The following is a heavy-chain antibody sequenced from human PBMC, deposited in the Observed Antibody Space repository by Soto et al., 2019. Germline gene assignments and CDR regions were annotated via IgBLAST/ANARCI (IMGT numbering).Heavy chain of an antibody. CDR1: GYTFTSYD. Sequence: QVQLVQSGAEVKKPGASVKVSCKASGYTFTSYDINWVRQATGQGLEWMGWMNPNSGNTGYAQKFQGRVTMTRNTSISTAYMELSSLRSEDTAVYYCARGQGRLWYDSSGYQIDYWGQGTLVTVSS. D-gene: IGHD3-22*01. CDR3: ARGQGRLWYDSSGYQIDY. J-gene: IGHJ4*02. CDR2: MNPNSGNT. V-gene: IGHV1-8*01.